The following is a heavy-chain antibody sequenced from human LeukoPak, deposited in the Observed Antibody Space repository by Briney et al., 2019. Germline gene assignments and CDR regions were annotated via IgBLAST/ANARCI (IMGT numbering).Heavy chain of an antibody. J-gene: IGHJ4*02. D-gene: IGHD3-3*01. CDR3: ASGPPFLKYFEY. Sequence: SGGSLRLSCAASGFTFSTYVMNWFRQAPGKGLEWVSTISVGAEYIFYADSVKGRFTISRDDSNNALYLQMNSLRAEDTALYYCASGPPFLKYFEYWGQGTLVTVSS. V-gene: IGHV3-23*01. CDR1: GFTFSTYV. CDR2: ISVGAEYI.